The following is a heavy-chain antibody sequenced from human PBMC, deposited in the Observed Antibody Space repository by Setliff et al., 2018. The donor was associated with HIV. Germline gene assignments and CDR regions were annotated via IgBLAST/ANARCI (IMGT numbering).Heavy chain of an antibody. Sequence: GESLKISCKASGYSFSSYWIGWVRQVPGKGLEWMGVIYPGGSDIRYGPAFQGHVTISADKSVNTAYLQWTSLEASDTAMYYCVRHRGSNFYYYHMDAWGKGTTVTVSS. CDR2: IYPGGSDI. CDR3: VRHRGSNFYYYHMDA. J-gene: IGHJ6*03. D-gene: IGHD3-10*01. V-gene: IGHV5-51*01. CDR1: GYSFSSYW.